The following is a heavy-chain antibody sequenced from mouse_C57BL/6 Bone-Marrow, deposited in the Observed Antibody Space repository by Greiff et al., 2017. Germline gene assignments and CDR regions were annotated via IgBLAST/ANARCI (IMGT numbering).Heavy chain of an antibody. V-gene: IGHV1-9*01. CDR2: ILPGSGST. CDR1: GYTFTGYW. D-gene: IGHD1-1*01. J-gene: IGHJ3*01. Sequence: QVQLQQSGAELMKPGASVKLSCKATGYTFTGYWIEWVKQRPGHGLEWIGEILPGSGSTNYNEKFKGKATFTADTSSNTAYMQLSSLTTEDSAIYYCARVEEVYYYGRSPFAYWGQGTLVTVSA. CDR3: ARVEEVYYYGRSPFAY.